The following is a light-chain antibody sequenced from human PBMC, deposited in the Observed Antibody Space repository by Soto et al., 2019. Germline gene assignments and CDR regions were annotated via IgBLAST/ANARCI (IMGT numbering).Light chain of an antibody. V-gene: IGKV3-20*01. Sequence: EIVLTQSPGTLSLSPGQTATLSCRASQTVNSNYLAWCQHKPGQAPRLLIYGASRRATGIPDRFSGSGSGTDFTLTITRLETEDFAVYFCQQYSGLPMTFGLGTRLEI. CDR1: QTVNSNY. CDR3: QQYSGLPMT. J-gene: IGKJ5*01. CDR2: GAS.